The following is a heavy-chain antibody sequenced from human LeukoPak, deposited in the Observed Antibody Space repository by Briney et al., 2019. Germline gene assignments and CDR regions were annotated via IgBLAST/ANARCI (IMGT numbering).Heavy chain of an antibody. CDR2: VHLDGRT. Sequence: SETLSLTCGVSGGSITTTNWWTWVRQPPGKGLEWIGEVHLDGRTNYNPSLESRLTISVDLSENHISLRLTSVTAADTAVYYCARGGAAVGTYWGQGTLVTVSS. J-gene: IGHJ4*02. CDR3: ARGGAAVGTY. CDR1: GGSITTTNW. V-gene: IGHV4-4*02. D-gene: IGHD6-13*01.